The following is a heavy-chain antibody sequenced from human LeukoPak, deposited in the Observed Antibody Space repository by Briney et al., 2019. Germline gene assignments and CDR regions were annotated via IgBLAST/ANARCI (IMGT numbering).Heavy chain of an antibody. CDR3: ARDHNWGFDY. Sequence: PGGSLRLSCAASGFTVSSNYMSWVRQAPGKGLEWVSYISSTGVIYYADSVRGRFGISRDNAMNSVYMQMNSLRAEDTALYYCARDHNWGFDYWGRGTLVTVSS. CDR1: GFTVSSNY. D-gene: IGHD7-27*01. V-gene: IGHV3-69-1*01. J-gene: IGHJ4*02. CDR2: ISSTGVI.